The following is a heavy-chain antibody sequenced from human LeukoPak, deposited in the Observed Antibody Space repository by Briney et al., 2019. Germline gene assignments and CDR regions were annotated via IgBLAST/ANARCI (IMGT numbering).Heavy chain of an antibody. J-gene: IGHJ6*03. D-gene: IGHD2-15*01. V-gene: IGHV4-38-2*01. CDR1: GYSISSGYY. Sequence: NPSETLSLTCAVSGYSISSGYYWGWIRQPPGKGLEWIGSIYLSGSTYYNPSLKSRVTISVDTSKNQFSLKLSSVTAADTAVYYCAHKAWENCSGGSCHPYYYYYYMDVWGKGTTVTVSS. CDR2: IYLSGST. CDR3: AHKAWENCSGGSCHPYYYYYYMDV.